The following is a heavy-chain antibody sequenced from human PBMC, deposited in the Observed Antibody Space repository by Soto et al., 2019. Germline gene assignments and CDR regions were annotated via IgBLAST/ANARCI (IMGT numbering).Heavy chain of an antibody. D-gene: IGHD3-16*02. J-gene: IGHJ4*02. CDR3: ARTAYVWGSYRSSYYFDY. CDR2: TYYRSKWYN. V-gene: IGHV6-1*01. Sequence: SQTLSLTCAISGDSVSSNSAAWNWIRQSPSRGLEWLGRTYYRSKWYNDYAVSVKSRITINPDTSKNQFSLQLNSVTPEDTAVYYCARTAYVWGSYRSSYYFDYWGQGTLVTVSS. CDR1: GDSVSSNSAA.